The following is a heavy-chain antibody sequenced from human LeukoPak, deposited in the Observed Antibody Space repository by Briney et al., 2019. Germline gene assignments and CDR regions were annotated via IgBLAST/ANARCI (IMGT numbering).Heavy chain of an antibody. CDR1: GFTFDDYA. V-gene: IGHV3-9*03. Sequence: GGSLRLSCAASGFTFDDYAMHWVRQAPGKGLEWVSGITWNSGSIGYADSVKGRFTIARDNAKNSLYLQMNSLRAEDMAFYYCVKDIRKYIHGYFDYWGQGTLVTVSS. D-gene: IGHD5-18*01. J-gene: IGHJ4*02. CDR2: ITWNSGSI. CDR3: VKDIRKYIHGYFDY.